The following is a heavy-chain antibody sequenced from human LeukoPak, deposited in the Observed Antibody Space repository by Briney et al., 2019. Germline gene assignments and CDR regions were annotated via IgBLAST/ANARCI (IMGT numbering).Heavy chain of an antibody. Sequence: SVKVSCKASGGPFSSYAISWVRQAPGQGLEWMGGIIPIFGTANYAQKFQGRVTITTDESTSTAYMELSSLRSEDTAVYYCERESEVGVPEYCGGDCSLGAFDIWGQGTMVTVSS. J-gene: IGHJ3*02. D-gene: IGHD2-21*02. CDR1: GGPFSSYA. CDR3: ERESEVGVPEYCGGDCSLGAFDI. V-gene: IGHV1-69*05. CDR2: IIPIFGTA.